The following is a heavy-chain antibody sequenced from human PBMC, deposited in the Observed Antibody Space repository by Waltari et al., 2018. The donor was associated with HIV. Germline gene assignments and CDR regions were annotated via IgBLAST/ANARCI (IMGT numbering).Heavy chain of an antibody. J-gene: IGHJ4*02. D-gene: IGHD2-21*01. CDR2: ITPNSGGT. CDR1: GYIFTDYY. V-gene: IGHV1-2*06. CDR3: ARAGDYVVMAY. Sequence: QMQLVQSGAEVKKPGASVRVSCKTSGYIFTDYYLHWVRQAPGQGLEWLGRITPNSGGTNYAQKFQGRVSLTRDTSISTVYMELRSLRSDDTAVYFCARAGDYVVMAYWGQGTLVTVSS.